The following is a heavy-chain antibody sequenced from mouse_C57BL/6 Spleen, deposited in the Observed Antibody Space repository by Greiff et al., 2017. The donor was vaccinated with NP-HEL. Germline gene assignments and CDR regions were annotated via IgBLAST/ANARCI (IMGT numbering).Heavy chain of an antibody. D-gene: IGHD2-3*01. CDR3: TTDDGYSFFAY. J-gene: IGHJ3*01. CDR1: GFNIKDDY. V-gene: IGHV14-4*01. Sequence: VQLKQSGAELVRPGASVKLSCTASGFNIKDDYMHWVKQRPEQGLEWIGWIDPENGDTEYASKFQGKATITADTSSNTAYLQLSSLTSEDTAVLYCTTDDGYSFFAYWGQGTLVTVSA. CDR2: IDPENGDT.